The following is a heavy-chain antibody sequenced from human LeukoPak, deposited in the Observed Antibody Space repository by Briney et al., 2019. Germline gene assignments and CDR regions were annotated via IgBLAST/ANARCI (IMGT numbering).Heavy chain of an antibody. CDR2: ISGNGDTT. V-gene: IGHV3-23*01. CDR3: AGRPTGYSSGYIH. CDR1: GFTFSSYA. D-gene: IGHD5-18*01. Sequence: PGGSLRLSCAASGFTFSSYAMNWVRQAPGKGLEWVSGISGNGDTTYYADSVKGRFTISRDNSENIVYLQMNNLRVEDTAVYYCAGRPTGYSSGYIHWGQGTLVTVSS. J-gene: IGHJ4*02.